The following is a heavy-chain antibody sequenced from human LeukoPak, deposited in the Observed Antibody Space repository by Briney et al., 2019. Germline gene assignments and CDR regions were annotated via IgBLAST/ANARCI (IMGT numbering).Heavy chain of an antibody. D-gene: IGHD3-10*01. V-gene: IGHV1-69*13. J-gene: IGHJ5*02. Sequence: ASVKVSCKASGGTFSSYAISWVRQAPGQGLEGMGGIIPIFGTANYAQKFQGRVTITADESTSTAYMELSSLRSEDTAVYYCARDVGRITMVRGVITNWFDPWGQGTLVTVSS. CDR3: ARDVGRITMVRGVITNWFDP. CDR2: IIPIFGTA. CDR1: GGTFSSYA.